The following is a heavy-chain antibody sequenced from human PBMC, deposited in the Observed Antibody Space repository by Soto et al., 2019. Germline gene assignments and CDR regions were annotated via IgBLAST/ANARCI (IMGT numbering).Heavy chain of an antibody. Sequence: RASVKVSCKASGYTFTGHYIHWVRQAPEQGPEWMGEIGPESGAIRYAQRFQGRVTMTRDMSITTVYMELNNLSPDDTAVYYCGRGRSGQIVVFYWGQGTPVTVSS. J-gene: IGHJ4*02. CDR1: GYTFTGHY. D-gene: IGHD1-26*01. CDR2: IGPESGAI. CDR3: GRGRSGQIVVFY. V-gene: IGHV1-2*02.